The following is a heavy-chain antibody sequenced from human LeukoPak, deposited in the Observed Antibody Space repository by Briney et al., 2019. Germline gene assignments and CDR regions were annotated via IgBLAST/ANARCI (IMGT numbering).Heavy chain of an antibody. Sequence: SETLSLTCTVSGGSISSSSYYWGWIRQPPGKGLEWIGSIYYSGSTYYNPSLKSRVTISVDTSKNQLSLKLSSVTAADTAVYYCARQWGRYCSSTSCYNNYNYFDYWGQGTLVTVSS. CDR2: IYYSGST. CDR1: GGSISSSSYY. CDR3: ARQWGRYCSSTSCYNNYNYFDY. D-gene: IGHD2-2*02. V-gene: IGHV4-39*01. J-gene: IGHJ4*02.